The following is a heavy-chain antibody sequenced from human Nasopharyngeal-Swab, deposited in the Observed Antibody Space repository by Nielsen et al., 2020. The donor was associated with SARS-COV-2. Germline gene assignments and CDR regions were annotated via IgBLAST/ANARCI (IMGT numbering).Heavy chain of an antibody. J-gene: IGHJ4*02. CDR3: GRISPHNFHIDY. V-gene: IGHV2-70*01. D-gene: IGHD1-20*01. Sequence: SGPTLANPTRTHRLTCSFSGFSLSTRGMFATWFRQPPGKALEWLAVIDWGDDKYYSTSLKTRLNISKDTSNNQVVLTMANMDPGDTDTYYCGRISPHNFHIDYWGPGPLVTVSS. CDR2: IDWGDDK. CDR1: GFSLSTRGMF.